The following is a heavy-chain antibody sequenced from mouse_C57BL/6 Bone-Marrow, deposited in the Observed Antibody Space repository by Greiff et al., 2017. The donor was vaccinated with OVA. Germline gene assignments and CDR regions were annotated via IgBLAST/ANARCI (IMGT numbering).Heavy chain of an antibody. D-gene: IGHD2-1*01. J-gene: IGHJ3*01. CDR1: GFNIKDDY. CDR3: TPIYYGAY. V-gene: IGHV14-4*01. CDR2: IDPENGDT. Sequence: EVQLQQSGAELVRPGASVKLSCTASGFNIKDDYMHWVKQRPEQGLEWIGWIDPENGDTEYAAKFQGKATITADTSSNTAYLQRSSLTSEDTAVYYCTPIYYGAYWGQGTLVTVSA.